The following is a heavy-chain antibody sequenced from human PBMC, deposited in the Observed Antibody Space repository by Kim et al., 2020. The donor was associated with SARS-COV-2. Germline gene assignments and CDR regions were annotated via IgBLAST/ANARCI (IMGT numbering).Heavy chain of an antibody. D-gene: IGHD3-22*01. V-gene: IGHV1-46*01. CDR2: INPSGGST. J-gene: IGHJ3*02. CDR3: ASLGVPMTRTFDI. CDR1: GYTFTSYY. Sequence: ALVKVSCKASGYTFTSYYMHWVRQAPGQGLEWMGIINPSGGSTSYAQKFQGRVTMTRDTSTSTVYMELSSLRSEDTAVYYCASLGVPMTRTFDIWGQGTMVTVSS.